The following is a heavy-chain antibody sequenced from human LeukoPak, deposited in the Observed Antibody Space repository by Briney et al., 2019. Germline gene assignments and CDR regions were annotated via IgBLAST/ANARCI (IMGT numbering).Heavy chain of an antibody. J-gene: IGHJ5*02. V-gene: IGHV3-48*03. Sequence: GGSLRLSCAASGFTFSNSEMNWVRQTPWRGLEGVSYICTTCATIYYADSLKGRFTVSRDHAENSLYLQMNSLRAEDTAVYYCERQYGRSGYRTSWFDPWGQGTLVTVSS. CDR3: ERQYGRSGYRTSWFDP. D-gene: IGHD3-22*01. CDR1: GFTFSNSE. CDR2: ICTTCATI.